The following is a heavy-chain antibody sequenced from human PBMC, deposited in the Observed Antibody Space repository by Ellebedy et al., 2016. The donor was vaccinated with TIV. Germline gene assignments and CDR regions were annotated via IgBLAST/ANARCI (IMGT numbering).Heavy chain of an antibody. V-gene: IGHV1-3*01. CDR3: ARDRIESGSYGSGTNFFDY. D-gene: IGHD3-10*01. CDR2: ITAANGNT. J-gene: IGHJ4*02. CDR1: GYTFTKYT. Sequence: ASVKVSXXASGYTFTKYTIHWVRQAPGERLEWMGLITAANGNTKYSQHLQGRVTITSDTSATTVYMELSSLKSEDTAVYYCARDRIESGSYGSGTNFFDYWGQGILVTVSS.